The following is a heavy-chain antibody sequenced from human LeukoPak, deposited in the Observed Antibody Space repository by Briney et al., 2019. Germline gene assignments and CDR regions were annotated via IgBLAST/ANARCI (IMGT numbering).Heavy chain of an antibody. J-gene: IGHJ4*02. CDR3: ATVREDTDLVTVLDK. D-gene: IGHD4-23*01. CDR1: GGTLSIYT. CDR2: IIPILGIA. Sequence: ASVTLSRTVTGGTLSIYTIGGGQQAPGQGLEWMGRIIPILGIANYAQKFQGRVTITADKSTSTAYMALSRLRSEDTAVYYCATVREDTDLVTVLDKWGQGGLVTVSS. V-gene: IGHV1-69*02.